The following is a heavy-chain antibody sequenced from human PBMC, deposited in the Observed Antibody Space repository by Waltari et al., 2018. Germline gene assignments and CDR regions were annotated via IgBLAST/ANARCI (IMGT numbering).Heavy chain of an antibody. CDR3: ATRIAAAGAFDI. Sequence: QVQLVQSGAEVKKPGASVKVSCKASGYTFTSYYMHWVRQAPGQGLEWMGGIIPIFGTANYAQKFQGRVTITADKSTSTAYMELSSLRSEDTAVYYCATRIAAAGAFDIWGQGTMVTVSS. CDR1: GYTFTSYY. D-gene: IGHD6-13*01. CDR2: IIPIFGTA. V-gene: IGHV1-69*06. J-gene: IGHJ3*02.